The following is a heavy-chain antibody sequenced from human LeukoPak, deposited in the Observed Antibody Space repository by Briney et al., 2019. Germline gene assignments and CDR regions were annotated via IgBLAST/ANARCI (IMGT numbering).Heavy chain of an antibody. D-gene: IGHD3-10*01. J-gene: IGHJ4*02. V-gene: IGHV3-74*01. Sequence: GGSLRLSCAASGFTFSTYWMHWVRQAPGTGLVWVSLINSDGSSTNYADSVKGRFTISRDNAKNTLYLQMNSLRAEDTAVYYCARSYRGSGTPDYWGQGTLVTVSS. CDR1: GFTFSTYW. CDR3: ARSYRGSGTPDY. CDR2: INSDGSST.